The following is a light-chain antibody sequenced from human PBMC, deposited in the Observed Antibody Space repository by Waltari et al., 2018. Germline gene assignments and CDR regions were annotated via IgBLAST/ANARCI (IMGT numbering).Light chain of an antibody. CDR3: ATWDDGLGGVWV. J-gene: IGLJ3*02. CDR2: RND. CDR1: PYHIGANV. Sequence: QSVLTQPPPASATPGHRVIISCSGSPYHIGANVVIWDQQHPRTAPKLLIYRNDFRPSGVPDRFSASKSGTSASLAISGLQSEDEADYYCATWDDGLGGVWVFGGGTKVTVL. V-gene: IGLV1-44*01.